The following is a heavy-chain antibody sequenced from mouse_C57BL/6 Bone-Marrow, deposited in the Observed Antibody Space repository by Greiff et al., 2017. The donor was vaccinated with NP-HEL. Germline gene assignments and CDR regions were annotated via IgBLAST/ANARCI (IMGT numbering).Heavy chain of an antibody. Sequence: VQLQQPGTELVKPGTSVKLSCKSSGYTFTSYWMHWVKQRPGQGLEWIGNINPSNGGTNYNEKFKSKATLTVDKSSSTAYMQLSSLTSDDSAVYYYAREGRWVRRGYRYFDVWGTGTTVTVSS. CDR2: INPSNGGT. CDR3: AREGRWVRRGYRYFDV. CDR1: GYTFTSYW. D-gene: IGHD2-2*01. J-gene: IGHJ1*03. V-gene: IGHV1-53*01.